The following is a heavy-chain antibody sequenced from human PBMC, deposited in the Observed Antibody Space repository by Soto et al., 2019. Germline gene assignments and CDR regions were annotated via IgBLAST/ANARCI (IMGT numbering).Heavy chain of an antibody. CDR1: DISFRGYY. CDR3: AREYCSGGSCYSYGY. D-gene: IGHD2-15*01. V-gene: IGHV4-34*01. Sequence: SDSLSHTCTVHDISFRGYYWSCIRQPPGKGLEWIGEINHSGSTNYNPSLKSRVTISVDTSKNQFSLKLSSVTAADTAVYYCAREYCSGGSCYSYGYWGQGTLVTVSS. CDR2: INHSGST. J-gene: IGHJ4*02.